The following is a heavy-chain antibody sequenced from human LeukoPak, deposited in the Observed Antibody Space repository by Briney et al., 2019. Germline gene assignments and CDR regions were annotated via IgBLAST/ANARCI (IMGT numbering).Heavy chain of an antibody. CDR2: IYPADPDT. CDR1: GYNFPNFW. Sequence: GDSLKISCKASGYNFPNFWIGWVRQMPGKGLEWMAIIYPADPDTRYSPSFEGQVTISADSSINTAYLQWRSLKASDSAMHYCATPYSTSGGAWGQGTLVTVSS. V-gene: IGHV5-51*01. CDR3: ATPYSTSGGA. D-gene: IGHD2-2*01. J-gene: IGHJ5*02.